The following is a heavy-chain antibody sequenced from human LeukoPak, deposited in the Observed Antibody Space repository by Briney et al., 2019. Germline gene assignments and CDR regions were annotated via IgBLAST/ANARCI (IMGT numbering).Heavy chain of an antibody. Sequence: PGGSLRLSCAASGFTFSSYGMHWVRQAPGKGLEWVAFIRYDGTNEYYADSVKGRFTISRDNSNNTVYLQVNSLRAEDTAVYYCAKGLYYDFWSGYHPFDYWGQGTLVTVSS. D-gene: IGHD3-3*01. J-gene: IGHJ4*02. CDR1: GFTFSSYG. CDR2: IRYDGTNE. CDR3: AKGLYYDFWSGYHPFDY. V-gene: IGHV3-30*02.